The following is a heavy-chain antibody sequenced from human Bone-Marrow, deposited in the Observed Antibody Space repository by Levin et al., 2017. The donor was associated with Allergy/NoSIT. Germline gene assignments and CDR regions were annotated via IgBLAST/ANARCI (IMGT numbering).Heavy chain of an antibody. CDR3: ARVSKTTWTYYYAMDV. J-gene: IGHJ6*02. Sequence: TGGSLRLSCAASGFTFSEDYMSWIRQAPGRGLEWVSYISSSGTTIHYADSVKGRFTISRDNAKNSLFLQMSSLRADDTAIYYCARVSKTTWTYYYAMDVWGQGTTVTVSS. CDR1: GFTFSEDY. D-gene: IGHD1-7*01. V-gene: IGHV3-11*01. CDR2: ISSSGTTI.